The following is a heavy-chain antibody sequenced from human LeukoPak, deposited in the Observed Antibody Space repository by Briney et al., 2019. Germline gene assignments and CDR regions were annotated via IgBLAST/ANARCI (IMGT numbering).Heavy chain of an antibody. D-gene: IGHD6-13*01. CDR2: ISGSGGST. CDR1: GFTFSSYA. V-gene: IGHV3-23*01. J-gene: IGHJ4*02. Sequence: GGSLRLSCAASGFTFSSYAMSWVRQAPGKGLEWVSAISGSGGSTYYADSVKGRFTISRDNSKNTMYLQMNSLRAEDTAIYYCASRPSNTWAGPLDFWGQGTLVTVSS. CDR3: ASRPSNTWAGPLDF.